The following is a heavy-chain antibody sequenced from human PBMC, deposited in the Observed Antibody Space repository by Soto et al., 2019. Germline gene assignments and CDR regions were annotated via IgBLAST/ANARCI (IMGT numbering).Heavy chain of an antibody. D-gene: IGHD6-19*01. CDR2: IIPIFGTA. Sequence: QVQLVQSGAEVKKPGSSVKVSCKASGGTFSSYAISWVRQAPGQGLEWMGGIIPIFGTANYAQKFQGRVTITADESTSTAYMELSSLRSEDTAVYYCARDGDFYSSAWRSWFDHWGQGTLVTVSS. V-gene: IGHV1-69*01. J-gene: IGHJ5*02. CDR3: ARDGDFYSSAWRSWFDH. CDR1: GGTFSSYA.